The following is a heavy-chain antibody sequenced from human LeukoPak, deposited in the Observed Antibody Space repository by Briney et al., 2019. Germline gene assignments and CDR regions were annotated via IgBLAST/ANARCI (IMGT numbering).Heavy chain of an antibody. CDR3: ARHEVYGSGSYSSTIFDY. D-gene: IGHD3-10*01. Sequence: GESLKISCKGSGYSFTSYWIGWVRQMPGKGLEWMGIIYPGDSDTRYSPSFQGQVTISADKSISTAYLQWSSLKASDTAMYYCARHEVYGSGSYSSTIFDYWGQGTLVTVSS. CDR2: IYPGDSDT. V-gene: IGHV5-51*01. CDR1: GYSFTSYW. J-gene: IGHJ4*02.